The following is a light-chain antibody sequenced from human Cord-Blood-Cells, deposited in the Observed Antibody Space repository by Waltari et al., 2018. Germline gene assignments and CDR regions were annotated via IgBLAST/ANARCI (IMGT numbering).Light chain of an antibody. Sequence: DIVMTQSPATLSVSPGERATLSCRASQSVSSNLAWYQQKPGQAPRLLIYGASTRATGIPARFSGSESGTEFTLTISSLQSEDFAVYYCQQYKNWPRTFGQGTKVEIK. V-gene: IGKV3-15*01. CDR3: QQYKNWPRT. CDR2: GAS. CDR1: QSVSSN. J-gene: IGKJ1*01.